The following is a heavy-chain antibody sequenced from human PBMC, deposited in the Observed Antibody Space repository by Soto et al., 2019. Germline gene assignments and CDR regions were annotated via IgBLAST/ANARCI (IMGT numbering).Heavy chain of an antibody. D-gene: IGHD3-10*01. CDR3: ARHLNSGTYPLDF. CDR2: THYSAET. CDR1: GGSISSNY. J-gene: IGHJ4*02. Sequence: QLQLQESGPGLVKPSETLSLTCTVSGGSISSNYWSWIRQPPGKGLEWIAYTHYSAETNYNPSLKSRLTISLDTSANQFSLKLNSVTAADTAVYFCARHLNSGTYPLDFWGQGTLVTVSS. V-gene: IGHV4-59*08.